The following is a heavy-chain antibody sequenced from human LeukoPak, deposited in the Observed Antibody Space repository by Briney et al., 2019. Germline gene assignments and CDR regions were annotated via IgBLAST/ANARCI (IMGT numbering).Heavy chain of an antibody. Sequence: AGGSLRLSCAASGFTFSSYSMNWVRQAPGKGLEWVSSISSSSSYIYYADSVKGRFTISRDNAKNSLYLQMNSLRAEDTAVYYCARDLGSSGFFDYWGQGTLVTVSP. D-gene: IGHD6-19*01. V-gene: IGHV3-21*01. CDR2: ISSSSSYI. J-gene: IGHJ4*02. CDR1: GFTFSSYS. CDR3: ARDLGSSGFFDY.